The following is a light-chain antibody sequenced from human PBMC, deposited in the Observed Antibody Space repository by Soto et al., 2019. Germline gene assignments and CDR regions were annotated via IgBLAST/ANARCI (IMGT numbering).Light chain of an antibody. V-gene: IGKV3-20*01. CDR2: GAS. J-gene: IGKJ3*01. CDR1: QHIASSY. CDR3: QLYGGSPIFS. Sequence: IVLTQSPGTLSLSPGERVTLSCRASQHIASSYLAWYQQKRGQPHRLLIYGASTRASGRPDRFSGSGSGTDCNLPISRLETEYFAVYYCQLYGGSPIFSFGPGTKVAIK.